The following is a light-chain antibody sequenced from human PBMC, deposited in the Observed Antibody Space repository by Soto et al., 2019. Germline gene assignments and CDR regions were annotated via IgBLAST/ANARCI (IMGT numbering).Light chain of an antibody. J-gene: IGKJ5*01. CDR3: QQYGSSPFT. V-gene: IGKV3-20*01. CDR1: QRVSSTS. Sequence: EIVLTQSPGTLFLSPGETATVSCRASQRVSSTSLAWYQQRPGQAPRLLIYGASSRTAGIPDRFSGSRSGTDFTLTIRRLEPEDFAVYYCQQYGSSPFTFGQGTRLEIK. CDR2: GAS.